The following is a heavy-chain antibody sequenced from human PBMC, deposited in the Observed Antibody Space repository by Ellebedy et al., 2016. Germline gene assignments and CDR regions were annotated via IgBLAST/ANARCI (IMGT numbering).Heavy chain of an antibody. D-gene: IGHD1-20*01. CDR1: GGSISSYY. V-gene: IGHV4-59*01. CDR2: IYYSGST. CDR3: ARRGGNWNGDAFDI. Sequence: SETLSLXXTASGGSISSYYWSWIRQPPGKGLEWIGYIYYSGSTNYNPSLKSRVTISVDTSKNQFSLKLSSVTAADTAVYYCARRGGNWNGDAFDIWGQGTMVTVSS. J-gene: IGHJ3*02.